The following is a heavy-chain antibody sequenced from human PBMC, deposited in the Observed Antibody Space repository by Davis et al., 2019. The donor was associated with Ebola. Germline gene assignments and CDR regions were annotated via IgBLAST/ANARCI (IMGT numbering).Heavy chain of an antibody. J-gene: IGHJ6*02. CDR2: INPTSGET. D-gene: IGHD1-1*01. Sequence: ASVKVSCKASGYTFTGYYMHWVRQAPGQGLEWIGWINPTSGETKYAQKFQGRVTMTRDTSISTAKMDLSRLTSDDTAVYYCAKDRGLSTNWPYYYYSMDVWGQGTTVTVS. CDR1: GYTFTGYY. V-gene: IGHV1-2*02. CDR3: AKDRGLSTNWPYYYYSMDV.